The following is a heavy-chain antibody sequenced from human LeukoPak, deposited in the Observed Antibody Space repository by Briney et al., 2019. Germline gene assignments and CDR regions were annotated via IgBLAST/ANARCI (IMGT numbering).Heavy chain of an antibody. CDR3: ARGRVSSSTWYSTYYYFFYMDF. J-gene: IGHJ6*03. D-gene: IGHD4-11*01. CDR2: IYYSGST. CDR1: GGSISSSSYN. V-gene: IGHV4-39*07. Sequence: SETLSLACTVSGGSISSSSYNWGWIRQHPGKGLEWIGRIYYSGSTYYNPSLKSRVTISVDTSKNQFSLNLSSVTAADTAVYYCARGRVSSSTWYSTYYYFFYMDFWGKGTTVTVSS.